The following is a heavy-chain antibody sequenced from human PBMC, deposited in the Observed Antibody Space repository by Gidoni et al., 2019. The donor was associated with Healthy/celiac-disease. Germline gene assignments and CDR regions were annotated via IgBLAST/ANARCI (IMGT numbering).Heavy chain of an antibody. Sequence: QVQLQESGPGLVKPSETLSLTCAVSGYSISSGYYWGWIRQPQGKGLEWMWSFYHSGSTYYNPPLKSRVTISVDTSKNQFSLKLSSVTAADTAVYYCARGAGGATSEGIFDYWGQGTLVTVSS. V-gene: IGHV4-38-2*01. CDR1: GYSISSGYY. J-gene: IGHJ4*02. CDR2: FYHSGST. CDR3: ARGAGGATSEGIFDY. D-gene: IGHD1-26*01.